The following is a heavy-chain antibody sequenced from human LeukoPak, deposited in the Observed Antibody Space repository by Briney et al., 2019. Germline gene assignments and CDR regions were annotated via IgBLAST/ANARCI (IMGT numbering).Heavy chain of an antibody. V-gene: IGHV3-30*02. Sequence: PGGSLGLSCEASGFTFSQYGMHWVRQAPGKGLDWVSSIQYDENKKSYSDSVKGRFTVSRDNSKNTLFLQMNRLRVEDTAVYYCARDVAWYCTRASGSYFGFWGKGTLVTVSS. CDR3: ARDVAWYCTRASGSYFGF. J-gene: IGHJ4*02. D-gene: IGHD2-8*01. CDR2: IQYDENKK. CDR1: GFTFSQYG.